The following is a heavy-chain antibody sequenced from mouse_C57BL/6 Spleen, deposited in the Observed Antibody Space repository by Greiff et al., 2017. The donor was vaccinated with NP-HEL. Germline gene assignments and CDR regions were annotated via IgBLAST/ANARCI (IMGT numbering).Heavy chain of an antibody. CDR1: GYTFTSYW. CDR2: IYPGSGST. V-gene: IGHV1-55*01. Sequence: QVQLQQPGAELVKPGASVKMSCKASGYTFTSYWITWVKQRPGQGLEWIGDIYPGSGSTNYNEKFKSKATLTVDTSSSTAYMQLRSLTSEDAAVYYCARDYYYDGLAYWGQGTPVTVSA. D-gene: IGHD2-4*01. CDR3: ARDYYYDGLAY. J-gene: IGHJ3*01.